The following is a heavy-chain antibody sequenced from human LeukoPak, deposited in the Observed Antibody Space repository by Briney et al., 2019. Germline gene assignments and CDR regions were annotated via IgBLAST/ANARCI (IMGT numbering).Heavy chain of an antibody. CDR3: AKDVAPDSGWDLDY. V-gene: IGHV3-23*05. D-gene: IGHD6-19*01. J-gene: IGHJ4*02. CDR2: IYNSGSRT. Sequence: PGGSLRLSCAASGFTFSTYSMTWVRQAPGKGLEWVSSIYNSGSRTFYGDSVKGRFTVSRDNSKNTLYLQMNSLRADDTAVYYCAKDVAPDSGWDLDYWGQGTLVTVSS. CDR1: GFTFSTYS.